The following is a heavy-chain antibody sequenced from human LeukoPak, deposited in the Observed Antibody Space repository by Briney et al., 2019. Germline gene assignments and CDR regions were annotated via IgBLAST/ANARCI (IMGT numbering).Heavy chain of an antibody. J-gene: IGHJ4*02. Sequence: SETLSLTCTVSGGSISSGDYYWSWIRQPPGKGLGWIGYIYYSGSTYYNPSLKSRVTISVDTSKNQFSLKLSSVTAADTAVYYCARVGYDFWSGYYGAYFDYWGQGTLVTVSS. CDR3: ARVGYDFWSGYYGAYFDY. CDR1: GGSISSGDYY. V-gene: IGHV4-30-4*01. D-gene: IGHD3-3*01. CDR2: IYYSGST.